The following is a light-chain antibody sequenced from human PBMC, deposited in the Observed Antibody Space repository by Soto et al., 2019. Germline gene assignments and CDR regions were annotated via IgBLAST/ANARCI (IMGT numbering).Light chain of an antibody. J-gene: IGKJ5*01. CDR2: GAS. CDR3: QQYKKWPPIT. CDR1: QSVSSSY. Sequence: IVFTQSRGIMSLSQRESPTPSCRASQSVSSSYLAWYQQKPGQAPRLLIYGASTRATGIPARFSGSGSGTEFTLTISSLQSEDFAVYYCQQYKKWPPITFGQGTRLE. V-gene: IGKV3-15*01.